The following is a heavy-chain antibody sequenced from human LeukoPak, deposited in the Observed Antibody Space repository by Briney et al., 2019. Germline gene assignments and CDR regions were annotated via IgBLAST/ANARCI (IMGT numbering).Heavy chain of an antibody. Sequence: PSETLSLTCTVSGGSISSYYWSWIRQPAGKGLEWIGRIYTSGSTNYNPSLKSRVTMSVDTSKNQFSLKLSSVTAADTAVYYCARDPNGPERSEVHITIFGVVTSERGCFDYWGQGTLVTVSS. D-gene: IGHD3-3*01. CDR1: GGSISSYY. V-gene: IGHV4-4*07. CDR3: ARDPNGPERSEVHITIFGVVTSERGCFDY. CDR2: IYTSGST. J-gene: IGHJ4*02.